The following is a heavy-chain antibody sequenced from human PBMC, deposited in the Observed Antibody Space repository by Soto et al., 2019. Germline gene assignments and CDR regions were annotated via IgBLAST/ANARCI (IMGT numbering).Heavy chain of an antibody. J-gene: IGHJ6*03. CDR3: AKGSLYCSSTSCYSPSWPLDYMDF. CDR1: GFTFDDYA. CDR2: ISWNSGSI. D-gene: IGHD2-2*01. V-gene: IGHV3-9*01. Sequence: GGSLRLSCAASGFTFDDYAMHWVRQAPGKGLEWVSGISWNSGSIGYADSVKGRFTISRDNAKNSLYLQMNSLRAEDTALYYCAKGSLYCSSTSCYSPSWPLDYMDFSGKGTMVTVSS.